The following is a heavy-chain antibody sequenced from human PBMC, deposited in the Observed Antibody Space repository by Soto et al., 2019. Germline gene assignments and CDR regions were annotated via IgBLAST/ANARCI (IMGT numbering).Heavy chain of an antibody. J-gene: IGHJ4*02. V-gene: IGHV4-59*08. Sequence: SETLSLTCTVSGGSISSYYWSWIRQPPGKGLEWIGYIYYSGSTNYNPSLKSRVTISVDTSKNQFSLKLSSVTAADTAVYYCARQRDYYDTSGDSYFDYWGQGTLVTVSS. CDR3: ARQRDYYDTSGDSYFDY. CDR2: IYYSGST. CDR1: GGSISSYY. D-gene: IGHD3-22*01.